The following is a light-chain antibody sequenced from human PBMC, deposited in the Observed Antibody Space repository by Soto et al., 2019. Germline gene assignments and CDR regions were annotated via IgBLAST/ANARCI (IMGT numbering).Light chain of an antibody. CDR3: QQYNSYWGT. CDR1: QSISNW. CDR2: DAS. V-gene: IGKV1-5*01. J-gene: IGKJ1*01. Sequence: DIQMTQSPSTLSASVGDIVTITCQASQSISNWLAWYQQKQGKAPKLLIYDASSLESGVPSRFSGSGSGTEFTLTISSLQPDDFATYYCQQYNSYWGTFGQGTKVDIK.